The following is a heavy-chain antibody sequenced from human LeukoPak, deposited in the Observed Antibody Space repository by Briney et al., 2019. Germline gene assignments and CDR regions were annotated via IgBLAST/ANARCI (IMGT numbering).Heavy chain of an antibody. CDR1: GGTFSSYA. CDR2: ISAYNGHT. V-gene: IGHV1-18*01. D-gene: IGHD4-17*01. Sequence: ASVKVSCKASGGTFSSYAINWVRQAPGQGLEWMGWISAYNGHTNFAWKFQGRVTLTTETSTTTAYMELRNLRSDDTAVYYCARAWDYGASRGKMDVWGKGTTVSVSS. J-gene: IGHJ6*04. CDR3: ARAWDYGASRGKMDV.